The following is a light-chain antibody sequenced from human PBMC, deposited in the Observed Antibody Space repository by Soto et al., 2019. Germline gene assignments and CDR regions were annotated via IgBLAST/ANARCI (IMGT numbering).Light chain of an antibody. Sequence: EIVLTHSPAPLSLSPGERATLSCRASQSVSSSLVWYQQKPGQAPSLLIYDASNRALGIPARFSGSGSGTDFILSISSLEPEDFAVYCCHHRSNCPYTFGQGTKLEIK. V-gene: IGKV3-11*01. CDR3: HHRSNCPYT. CDR2: DAS. J-gene: IGKJ2*01. CDR1: QSVSSS.